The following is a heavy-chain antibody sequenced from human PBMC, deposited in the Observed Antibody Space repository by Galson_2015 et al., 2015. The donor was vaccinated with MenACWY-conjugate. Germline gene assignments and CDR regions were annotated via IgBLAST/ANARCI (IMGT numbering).Heavy chain of an antibody. D-gene: IGHD1-14*01. CDR2: INAGNGNT. Sequence: SVKVSCKASGYTFTSYAMHWVRQAPGQRLEWMGWINAGNGNTKYSQKFQGRVTITRDTSASTAYMELSSLRSEDTAVYYCARDEDPRTGDYYYGMDVWGQGTTVTVSS. J-gene: IGHJ6*02. V-gene: IGHV1-3*01. CDR3: ARDEDPRTGDYYYGMDV. CDR1: GYTFTSYA.